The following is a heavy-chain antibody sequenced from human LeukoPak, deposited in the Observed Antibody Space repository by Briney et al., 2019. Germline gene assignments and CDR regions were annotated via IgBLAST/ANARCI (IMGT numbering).Heavy chain of an antibody. CDR2: MKHDGSEK. D-gene: IGHD3-3*01. CDR3: ASRAIYFDY. CDR1: GFTFSAYW. Sequence: GGSLRLSCAASGFTFSAYWMSWVRQAPGKGLEWVASMKHDGSEKYYVDSVKGRFTISRDNAKNSLYLQMNSLRAEDTAVYYCASRAIYFDYWGQRTLVTVSS. J-gene: IGHJ4*02. V-gene: IGHV3-7*01.